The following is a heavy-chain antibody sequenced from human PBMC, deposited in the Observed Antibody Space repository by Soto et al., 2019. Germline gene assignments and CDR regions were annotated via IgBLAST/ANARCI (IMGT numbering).Heavy chain of an antibody. V-gene: IGHV1-69*01. D-gene: IGHD2-15*01. CDR1: GGTFSSYA. Sequence: QVQLVQSGAEVKKPGSSVKVSCKASGGTFSSYAISWVRQPPDKGLEWMGGIIPILGTATTAQKFQGRVTITADESTSTAYRELSSLRSEYTAVYYCAREPYCSGGSCYSWFAPWGQGTLVTVSS. CDR3: AREPYCSGGSCYSWFAP. J-gene: IGHJ5*02. CDR2: IIPILGTA.